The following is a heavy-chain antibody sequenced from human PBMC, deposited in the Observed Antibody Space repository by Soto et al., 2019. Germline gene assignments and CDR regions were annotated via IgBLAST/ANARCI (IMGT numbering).Heavy chain of an antibody. CDR2: MNSNSGNT. Sequence: QVQLVQSGAEVKKPGASVKVSCKASGYTFTSYDINWVRQPTVQGLEWMGWMNSNSGNTGYAQKFQGRGTMTRYTARRTAYVELSSLRSEETAVYYFAKGPDWGRFDYWGEGSLVTVSS. V-gene: IGHV1-8*01. D-gene: IGHD7-27*01. CDR1: GYTFTSYD. CDR3: AKGPDWGRFDY. J-gene: IGHJ4*02.